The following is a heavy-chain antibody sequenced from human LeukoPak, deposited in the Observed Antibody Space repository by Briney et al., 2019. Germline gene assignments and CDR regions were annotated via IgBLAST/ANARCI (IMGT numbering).Heavy chain of an antibody. CDR2: ISYDGSNK. J-gene: IGHJ3*02. V-gene: IGHV3-30*03. Sequence: GRSLRLSCAASGFSLSSYGMHWVRQAPGKGLEWVAVISYDGSNKYYADSVKGRFTISRDNSKNTLYLQMNSLRAEDTAVYYCATRSNYYDSSGKLPGAFDIWGQGTMVTVSS. CDR3: ATRSNYYDSSGKLPGAFDI. CDR1: GFSLSSYG. D-gene: IGHD3-22*01.